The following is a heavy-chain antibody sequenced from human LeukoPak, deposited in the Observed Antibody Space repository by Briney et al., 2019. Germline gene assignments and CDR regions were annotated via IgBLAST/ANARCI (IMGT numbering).Heavy chain of an antibody. Sequence: ASVKVSCTAFVYTFSGYYMHWGRQAPGHEVEWRGWMNPNSGNTGYAQKFQGRVTITRNTSISTAYMELSRLRSEDTAVYYCARRRSRPRYYYMDVWGKGTTVTVSS. CDR1: VYTFSGYY. V-gene: IGHV1-8*03. CDR3: ARRRSRPRYYYMDV. J-gene: IGHJ6*03. CDR2: MNPNSGNT.